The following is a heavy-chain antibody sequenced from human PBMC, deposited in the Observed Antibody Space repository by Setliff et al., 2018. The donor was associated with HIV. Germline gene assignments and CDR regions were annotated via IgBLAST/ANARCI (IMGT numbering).Heavy chain of an antibody. V-gene: IGHV4-4*08. J-gene: IGHJ3*01. CDR2: IYSGGST. Sequence: NPSETLSLTCTVSGGSIGGYYWSWIRQPPGTGLEWLGCIYSGGSTNYHPSLESRFTLSLDTSKNQFSLRLASVTAADTAVYYCARVRSYGSAYNAFDVWGPGTMVTVSS. CDR3: ARVRSYGSAYNAFDV. CDR1: GGSIGGYY. D-gene: IGHD3-10*01.